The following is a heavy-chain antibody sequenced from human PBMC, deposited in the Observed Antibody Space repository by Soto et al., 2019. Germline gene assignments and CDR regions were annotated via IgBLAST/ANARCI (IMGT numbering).Heavy chain of an antibody. V-gene: IGHV3-7*05. J-gene: IGHJ4*02. CDR3: ARGSTVTTPSYFDY. CDR2: IKKDGGEK. D-gene: IGHD4-17*01. Sequence: EVQLVESGGGLVQPGGSLRLSCAASGFTFSSYWMSWVRQAPGKGLEWVANIKKDGGEKYYVDSVKGRFTISRDNAKNSLYLQMNSLRAEDTAVYYCARGSTVTTPSYFDYWGQGTLVTVSS. CDR1: GFTFSSYW.